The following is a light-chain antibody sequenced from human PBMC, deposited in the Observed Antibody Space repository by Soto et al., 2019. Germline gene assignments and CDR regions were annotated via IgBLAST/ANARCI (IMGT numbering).Light chain of an antibody. J-gene: IGKJ1*01. CDR3: QHSRNSPT. CDR1: QSVSSGY. CDR2: GAS. V-gene: IGKV3-20*01. Sequence: EIVWTQSPDTLPLSPGDGATLSCRASQSVSSGYLAWYQQKPGQAPRLLIYGASRRATGIPDRVSGSGYGTDFTLSISRLEPEDFAVYWCQHSRNSPTFGQGTKV.